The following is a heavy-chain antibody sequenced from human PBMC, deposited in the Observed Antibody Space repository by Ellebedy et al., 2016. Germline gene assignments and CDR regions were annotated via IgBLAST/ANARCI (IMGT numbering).Heavy chain of an antibody. CDR2: ISAYNGNT. CDR1: GYTFTGYY. CDR3: ARGARQQLVKSWFDP. J-gene: IGHJ5*02. D-gene: IGHD6-13*01. V-gene: IGHV1-18*04. Sequence: ASVKVSCKASGYTFTGYYMHWVRQAPGQGLEWMGWISAYNGNTNYAQKLQGRVTMTTDASTSTAYMELRSLRSDDTAVYYCARGARQQLVKSWFDPWGQGTLVTVSS.